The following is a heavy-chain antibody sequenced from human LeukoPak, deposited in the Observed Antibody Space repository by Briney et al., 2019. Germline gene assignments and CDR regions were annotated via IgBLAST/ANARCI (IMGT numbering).Heavy chain of an antibody. V-gene: IGHV1-46*01. J-gene: IGHJ6*02. CDR3: ARAVAVAGNLYYYGMDV. D-gene: IGHD6-19*01. CDR1: GYTFTSYY. CDR2: INPSGSST. Sequence: VASVKVSCKASGYTFTSYYMHWVRQAPGQGLEWMGIINPSGSSTSYAQKFQGRVTMTRDTSTSTVYMELSSLRSEDTAVYYCARAVAVAGNLYYYGMDVWGQGTTVTVSS.